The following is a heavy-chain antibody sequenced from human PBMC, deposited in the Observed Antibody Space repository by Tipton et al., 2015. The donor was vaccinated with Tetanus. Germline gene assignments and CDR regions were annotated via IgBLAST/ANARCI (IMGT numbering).Heavy chain of an antibody. CDR1: GYTFTGYY. Sequence: QVQLAQSGAEVKKPGASVKASCKASGYTFTGYYMHWVRQAPGQGLEWTGRINPNSGGTNYAQKFQGRVTKTRDTSISTAYMELSRLRSDGTAGYYWARGLRDSGGYHSLFGVGAVDYWGQGTLVTVSS. V-gene: IGHV1-2*06. CDR2: INPNSGGT. J-gene: IGHJ4*02. CDR3: ARGLRDSGGYHSLFGVGAVDY. D-gene: IGHD1-26*01.